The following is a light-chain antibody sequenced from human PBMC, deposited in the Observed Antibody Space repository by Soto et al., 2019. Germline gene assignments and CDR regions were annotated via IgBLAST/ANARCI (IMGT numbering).Light chain of an antibody. CDR2: GAS. Sequence: EIGMTQSPATLSVSPGERATLSGRASQSVGSSHLAWYQQKPGQAPRLLIYGASSRATGIPDRFSGSGSGTDFTLTISSLEPEDFALYYCQQRSNWPRTFGQGTKVDIK. V-gene: IGKV3D-20*02. J-gene: IGKJ1*01. CDR3: QQRSNWPRT. CDR1: QSVGSSH.